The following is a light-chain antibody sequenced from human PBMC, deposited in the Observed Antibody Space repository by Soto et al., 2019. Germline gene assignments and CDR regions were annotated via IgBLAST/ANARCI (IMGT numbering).Light chain of an antibody. CDR1: QDISNY. Sequence: XXXXQXPSXLXSWGVXXVTXPCEAGQDISNYLNWYQQKPGKAPKLLIYDASNLETGVPSRFSGSGSGTDFTFTISSLQPEDIATYYCQQYDNLPRTFGQGTKVDI. CDR2: DAS. V-gene: IGKV1-33*01. CDR3: QQYDNLPRT. J-gene: IGKJ1*01.